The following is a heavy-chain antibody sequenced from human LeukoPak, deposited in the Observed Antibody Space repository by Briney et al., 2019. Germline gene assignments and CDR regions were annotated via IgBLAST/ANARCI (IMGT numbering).Heavy chain of an antibody. Sequence: GASVKVSCEASGYTFTSYDINWVRQATGQGLEWMGWMNPNSGNTGYAQKFQGRVTMTRNTSISTAYMELSSLRSEDTAVYYCARGHHYYDSSGYYYYFDYWGQGTLVTVSS. CDR2: MNPNSGNT. CDR3: ARGHHYYDSSGYYYYFDY. V-gene: IGHV1-8*01. J-gene: IGHJ4*02. D-gene: IGHD3-22*01. CDR1: GYTFTSYD.